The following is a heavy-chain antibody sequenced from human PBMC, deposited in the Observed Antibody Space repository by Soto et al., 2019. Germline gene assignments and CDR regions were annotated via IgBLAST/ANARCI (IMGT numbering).Heavy chain of an antibody. J-gene: IGHJ6*02. V-gene: IGHV3-30*03. CDR2: ISYDGSNK. D-gene: IGHD2-15*01. Sequence: GGSLRLSCAASGSIFTGYGMHWVRQAPGKGLEWVAVISYDGSNKYYAASVKGRFTISRDNSKNTLYLQMNSLRAEDTAVYYCAGGYCSGSSCNLNYYYYGMDVWGQGTTVTVSS. CDR3: AGGYCSGSSCNLNYYYYGMDV. CDR1: GSIFTGYG.